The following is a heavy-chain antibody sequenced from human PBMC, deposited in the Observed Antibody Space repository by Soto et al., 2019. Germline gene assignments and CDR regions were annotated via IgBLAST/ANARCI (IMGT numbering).Heavy chain of an antibody. CDR2: ISYDGSKK. CDR3: AKAIENYSTGYYKPFYYFGVDV. V-gene: IGHV3-30*18. CDR1: GFTFGSDG. J-gene: IGHJ6*02. D-gene: IGHD3-22*01. Sequence: SGGSLRLSCAASGFTFGSDGMHWVRQAPGKGLEWVAGISYDGSKKYYGESVKGRFTISSDNSKNTLYLQMNSLRVEDTAVYYCAKAIENYSTGYYKPFYYFGVDVWGQGTTVTVSS.